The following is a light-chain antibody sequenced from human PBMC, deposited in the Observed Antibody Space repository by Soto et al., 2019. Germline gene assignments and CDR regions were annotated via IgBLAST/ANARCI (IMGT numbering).Light chain of an antibody. CDR3: QQYGSSPQT. CDR1: QSVSSSS. V-gene: IGKV3D-20*01. CDR2: DAS. Sequence: EIVLTQSPATLSLSPGERATLSCGASQSVSSSSLAWYQQKPGLAPRLLTYDASYRATGIPDRFSGSGSGTDFTLTISRLEPEDFAVYYCQQYGSSPQTFGQGTKLEIK. J-gene: IGKJ2*01.